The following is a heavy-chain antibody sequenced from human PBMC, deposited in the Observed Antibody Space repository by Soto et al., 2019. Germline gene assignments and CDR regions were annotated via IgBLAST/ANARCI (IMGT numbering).Heavy chain of an antibody. V-gene: IGHV3-66*01. CDR3: GSPVQLERRRVLGYYYYYMDV. CDR2: IYSGGST. Sequence: EVQLVESGGGLVQPGGSLRLSCAASGFTVSSNYMSWVRQAPGKGLEWVSVIYSGGSTYYADSVKGRFTISRDNSKNTVYLQMDSLRAEDTAVYYCGSPVQLERRRVLGYYYYYMDVWGKGTTVTVSS. J-gene: IGHJ6*03. D-gene: IGHD1-1*01. CDR1: GFTVSSNY.